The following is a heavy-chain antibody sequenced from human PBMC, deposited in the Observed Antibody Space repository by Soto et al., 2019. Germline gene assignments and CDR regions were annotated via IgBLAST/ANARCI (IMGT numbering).Heavy chain of an antibody. V-gene: IGHV3-23*01. D-gene: IGHD1-26*01. CDR2: ISGTGGST. CDR3: AKTGKKWELLQDY. Sequence: LRLSCAASGFIFIGYTMSWVRPAPGKGLEWVSAISGTGGSTYYADSVKGRFTLSSDNSKNTLYLQMNSLRAEDTAVYYCAKTGKKWELLQDYWGQGTLVTVSS. J-gene: IGHJ4*02. CDR1: GFIFIGYT.